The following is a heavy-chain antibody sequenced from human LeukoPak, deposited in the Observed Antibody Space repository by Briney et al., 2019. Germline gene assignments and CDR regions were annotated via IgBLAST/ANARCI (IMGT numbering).Heavy chain of an antibody. CDR3: VKDASLRTLHAFDI. CDR2: LYSGGST. Sequence: GGSLRLSCAASGFTVSSNYMSWVRQAPGKGLEWVSILYSGGSTYYADSVRGRLTISRDNSKNTVYLQMNSLGAEDTAVYYCVKDASLRTLHAFDIWGQGTMVTVSS. V-gene: IGHV3-66*01. J-gene: IGHJ3*02. CDR1: GFTVSSNY. D-gene: IGHD1-7*01.